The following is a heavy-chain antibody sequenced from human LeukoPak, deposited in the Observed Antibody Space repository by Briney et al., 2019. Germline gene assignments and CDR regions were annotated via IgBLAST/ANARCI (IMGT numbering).Heavy chain of an antibody. D-gene: IGHD2-15*01. CDR1: GFTFSSYS. CDR3: ATGLLRVDYFDY. J-gene: IGHJ4*02. Sequence: PGGSLSLSCAASGFTFSSYSMHWVRQAPGKGLEWVAVISYDGSNKYYADSVKGRLTIYRDNSKNTLYLQMNSLRAEDTAVYYCATGLLRVDYFDYWGQGTLVTVSS. V-gene: IGHV3-30-3*01. CDR2: ISYDGSNK.